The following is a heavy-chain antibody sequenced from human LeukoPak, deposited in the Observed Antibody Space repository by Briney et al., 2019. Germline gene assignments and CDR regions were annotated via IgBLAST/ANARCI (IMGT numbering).Heavy chain of an antibody. CDR2: IDPNSGGT. Sequence: ASVRVSCKTSGYTFTDYYLHWVRQAPGQGLEWMERIDPNSGGTNYAQKFQVRVTVTRDTSISTVYMELSGLRSDDTAVYYCARVPGPYTTSRFDYWGQGTLVTVSS. J-gene: IGHJ4*02. CDR1: GYTFTDYY. D-gene: IGHD6-13*01. CDR3: ARVPGPYTTSRFDY. V-gene: IGHV1-2*02.